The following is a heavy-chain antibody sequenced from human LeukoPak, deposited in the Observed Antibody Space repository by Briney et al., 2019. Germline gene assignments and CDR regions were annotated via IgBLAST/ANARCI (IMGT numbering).Heavy chain of an antibody. CDR1: GFTFSSYG. CDR3: ARGMVRGVIYYYYMDV. Sequence: GGSLRLSCAASGFTFSSYGMHWVRQAPGKGLEWVAVISYDGSNEYYADSVKGRFTISRDNSKNTLYLQMNSLRAEDTAVYYCARGMVRGVIYYYYMDVWGKGTTVTVSS. J-gene: IGHJ6*03. V-gene: IGHV3-30*03. CDR2: ISYDGSNE. D-gene: IGHD3-10*01.